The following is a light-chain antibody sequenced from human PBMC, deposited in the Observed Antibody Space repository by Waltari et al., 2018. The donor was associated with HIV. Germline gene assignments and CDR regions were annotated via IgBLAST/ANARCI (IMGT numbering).Light chain of an antibody. CDR1: QDIGAN. CDR2: AAS. J-gene: IGKJ2*03. V-gene: IGKV1-33*01. Sequence: QMTQSPSSLSASVGDKVTITCQASQDIGANLNWFQHKPGKAPELLIFAASYLIKGVPSRFSGSGYGTHFTSTINRLQPEDIATYFCLQFDNLPYSFGQGSKVEIK. CDR3: LQFDNLPYS.